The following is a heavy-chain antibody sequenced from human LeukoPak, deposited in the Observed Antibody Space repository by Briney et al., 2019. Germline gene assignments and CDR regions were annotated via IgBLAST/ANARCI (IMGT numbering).Heavy chain of an antibody. CDR2: INLYSGGT. D-gene: IGHD2-21*02. CDR1: GYTFTAYY. Sequence: ASAKVSCKAFGYTFTAYYMHWVRQAPGQGLEWMGWINLYSGGTNYAQKFQGRVTMTRDTSISAAYMELDRLGSDDTAVYYCARVAGGDWYYFDLWGQGSLVTVSS. V-gene: IGHV1-2*02. CDR3: ARVAGGDWYYFDL. J-gene: IGHJ4*02.